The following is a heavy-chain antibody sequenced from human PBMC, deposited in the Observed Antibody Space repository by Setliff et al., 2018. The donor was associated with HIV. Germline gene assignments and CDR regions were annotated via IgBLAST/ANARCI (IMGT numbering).Heavy chain of an antibody. CDR1: GFSFINAW. CDR2: IKSKTDGETT. Sequence: LRLSCAASGFSFINAWMNWVRQAPGKGLEWVGLIKSKTDGETTDYGPPVRGRFTISRDDSINTLYLQMNSLKTEDTAVYYCARVGFCGWCLDYWGQGTVVTVSS. V-gene: IGHV3-15*01. CDR3: ARVGFCGWCLDY. J-gene: IGHJ4*02. D-gene: IGHD6-19*01.